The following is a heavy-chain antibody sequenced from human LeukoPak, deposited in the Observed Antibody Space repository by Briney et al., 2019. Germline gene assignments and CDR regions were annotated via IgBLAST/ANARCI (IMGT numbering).Heavy chain of an antibody. CDR2: IKPDGSET. CDR3: ARTLRFFRFLDV. CDR1: GFTFSNYW. V-gene: IGHV3-7*03. J-gene: IGHJ6*02. D-gene: IGHD3-3*01. Sequence: PGGSLRLSCAASGFTFSNYWMGWVRQAPEKGLEWVANIKPDGSETYSVDSVKGRFTISRDNAKNSLYLQMNSLRAEDTAVYYCARTLRFFRFLDVWGQGTTVTVSS.